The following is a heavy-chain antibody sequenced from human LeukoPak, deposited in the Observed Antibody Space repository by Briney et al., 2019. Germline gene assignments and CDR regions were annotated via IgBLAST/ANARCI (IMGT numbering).Heavy chain of an antibody. Sequence: PGRSLRLSCAASGFTFSSYGMHWVRQAPGKGLEWVAVIWYDGSNKYYADCVKGRFTISRDNSKNTLYLQMNSLRAEDTAVYYCARDRLIYCSGGSCPGFFDYWGQGTLVTVSS. CDR1: GFTFSSYG. CDR3: ARDRLIYCSGGSCPGFFDY. J-gene: IGHJ4*02. V-gene: IGHV3-33*01. CDR2: IWYDGSNK. D-gene: IGHD2-15*01.